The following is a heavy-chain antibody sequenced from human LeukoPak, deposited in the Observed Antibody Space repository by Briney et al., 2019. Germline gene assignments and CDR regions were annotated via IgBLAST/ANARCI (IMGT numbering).Heavy chain of an antibody. J-gene: IGHJ6*03. CDR1: GYTFTSYG. CDR2: INPNSGGT. CDR3: ARWYYYYYYIDV. V-gene: IGHV1-2*02. Sequence: ASVKVSCKASGYTFTSYGISWVRQAPGQGLEWMGWINPNSGGTNYAQKFQGRVTMTRDTSISTAYMELSRLRSDDTAVYYCARWYYYYYYIDVWGKGTTVTVSS.